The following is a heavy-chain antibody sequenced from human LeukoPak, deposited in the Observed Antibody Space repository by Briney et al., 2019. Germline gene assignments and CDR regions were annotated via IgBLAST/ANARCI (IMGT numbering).Heavy chain of an antibody. CDR1: GGSTSSYY. Sequence: SETLSLTCTVSGGSTSSYYWSWIRQPPGKGLEWIGYIYYSGSTNYNPSLKSRVTISVDTSKNQFSLKLSSVTAADTAVYYCARETSQKGAHYMDVWGKGTTVTISS. D-gene: IGHD3-16*01. J-gene: IGHJ6*03. CDR2: IYYSGST. CDR3: ARETSQKGAHYMDV. V-gene: IGHV4-59*01.